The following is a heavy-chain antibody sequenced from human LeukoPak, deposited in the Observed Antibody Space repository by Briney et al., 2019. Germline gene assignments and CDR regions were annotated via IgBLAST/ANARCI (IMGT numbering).Heavy chain of an antibody. J-gene: IGHJ4*02. CDR2: VYYTGST. V-gene: IGHV4-59*01. CDR3: ARDSSTVTTRHFDY. D-gene: IGHD4-17*01. CDR1: GGSINNYY. Sequence: WETLSLTCTVSGGSINNYYWTWIRQPPGKGLECLGYVYYTGSTYYNPSLKSRVTISVGSSKNQFSLKLNSVTAADTAVYYCARDSSTVTTRHFDYWGQGTLVTVSS.